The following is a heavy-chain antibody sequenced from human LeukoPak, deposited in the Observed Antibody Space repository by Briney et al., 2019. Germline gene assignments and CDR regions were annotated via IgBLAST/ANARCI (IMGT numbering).Heavy chain of an antibody. V-gene: IGHV4-59*01. CDR1: GGSFSGYY. J-gene: IGHJ4*02. Sequence: PSETLSLTCAVYGGSFSGYYWSWIRQPPGKGLEWIGFFHDGGSTVYNPSFKSRVTISVDTSKNQFSLKLSSVTAADTAVYYCARWARGDPDYWGQGTLVTVSS. CDR3: ARWARGDPDY. D-gene: IGHD4-17*01. CDR2: FHDGGST.